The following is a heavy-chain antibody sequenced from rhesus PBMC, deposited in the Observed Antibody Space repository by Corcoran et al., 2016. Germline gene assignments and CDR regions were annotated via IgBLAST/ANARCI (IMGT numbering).Heavy chain of an antibody. Sequence: QVQLQESGPGLVKPSETLSLTCAVSGGSISSGYYYWSWIHQPPGKGLEWIGYITYSGSTSYNPSRKSRVTISRDTSKNQFSLKLSSVTAADTAVYYCARDTAWSSNFLDYWGQGVLVTVSS. J-gene: IGHJ4*01. CDR1: GGSISSGYYY. CDR3: ARDTAWSSNFLDY. V-gene: IGHV4-122*02. D-gene: IGHD4-23*01. CDR2: ITYSGST.